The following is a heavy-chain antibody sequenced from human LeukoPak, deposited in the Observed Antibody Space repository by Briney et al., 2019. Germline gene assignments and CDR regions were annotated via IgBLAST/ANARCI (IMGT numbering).Heavy chain of an antibody. V-gene: IGHV3-23*01. CDR3: ARHGGMVVIITLAS. CDR1: GFTFSNYA. J-gene: IGHJ4*02. Sequence: PGESLRLSCGASGFTFSNYAMSWVRQAPGKGLEWVSVISGGAGSTYYTDSVKGRFTISRDNSKSTLYLQMNNLRAEDAAVYYCARHGGMVVIITLASWGQGTLVTVSS. D-gene: IGHD3-22*01. CDR2: ISGGAGST.